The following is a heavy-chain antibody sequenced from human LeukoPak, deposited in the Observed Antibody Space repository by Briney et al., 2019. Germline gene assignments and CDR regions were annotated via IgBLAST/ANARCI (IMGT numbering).Heavy chain of an antibody. CDR3: TTEVAAAGTLLGY. Sequence: PGGSLRLSCAASGFTFSNAWMSWVRQAPGKGLEWVGRIKSKTDGGTTDYAAPVKGRFTISRDDSKNTLYLQMNSLKTEDTAVYYCTTEVAAAGTLLGYWGQGTLVTVSS. CDR1: GFTFSNAW. J-gene: IGHJ4*02. CDR2: IKSKTDGGTT. V-gene: IGHV3-15*01. D-gene: IGHD6-13*01.